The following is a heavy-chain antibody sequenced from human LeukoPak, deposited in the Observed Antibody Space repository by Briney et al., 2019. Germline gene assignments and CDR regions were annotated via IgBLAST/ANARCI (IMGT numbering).Heavy chain of an antibody. J-gene: IGHJ4*02. D-gene: IGHD2-15*01. CDR3: ARDRAPYCSGGSCYRPDFDY. CDR1: GFTFDDYA. CDR2: ISWNSGSI. V-gene: IGHV3-9*01. Sequence: PGGSLRLSCAASGFTFDDYAMHWVRHAPGKGLEWVSGISWNSGSIGYADSVKGRFNISRDNAKNSLYLQMNSLRAEDTAVYYCARDRAPYCSGGSCYRPDFDYWGQGTLVTVSS.